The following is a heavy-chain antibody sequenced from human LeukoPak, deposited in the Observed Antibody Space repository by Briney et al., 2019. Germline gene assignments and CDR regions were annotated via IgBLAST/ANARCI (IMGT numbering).Heavy chain of an antibody. V-gene: IGHV4-34*01. J-gene: IGHJ4*02. CDR3: ARQWLGLGFDY. CDR2: INHSGST. Sequence: PSETLSLTCAVYGGSFSGYYWSWIRQPPGKGLEWIGEINHSGSTNYNPSLKTRVTISVDTSKNQFSLKLSSVTAADTAVYYCARQWLGLGFDYWGQGTLVTVSS. D-gene: IGHD6-19*01. CDR1: GGSFSGYY.